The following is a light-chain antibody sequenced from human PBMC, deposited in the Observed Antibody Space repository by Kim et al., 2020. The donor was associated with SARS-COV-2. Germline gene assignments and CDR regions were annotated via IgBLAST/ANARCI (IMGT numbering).Light chain of an antibody. CDR1: SSDIGDFSY. V-gene: IGLV2-14*03. CDR2: DVS. J-gene: IGLJ1*01. Sequence: QLFTIPFAGTSSDIGDFSYVCWYQQHPGTAPRLIIYDVSSRPSGVSNHFSGSKSGNTASLTISRLQAEDAADYYCISYTGSGTLVFGTGTKFTVL. CDR3: ISYTGSGTLV.